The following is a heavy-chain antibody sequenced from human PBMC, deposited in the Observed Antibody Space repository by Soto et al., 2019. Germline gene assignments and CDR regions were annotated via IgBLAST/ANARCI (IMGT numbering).Heavy chain of an antibody. J-gene: IGHJ6*02. CDR3: ALSFDFWSGSYYYGMDV. V-gene: IGHV1-69*06. Sequence: SVTVSCKASGGTFSSYAISWVRQAPGQGLEWMGGIIPIFGTANYAQKFQGRVTITADKSTSTAYMELSSLRSEDTAVYYCALSFDFWSGSYYYGMDVWGQGTTVTVSS. CDR1: GGTFSSYA. D-gene: IGHD3-3*01. CDR2: IIPIFGTA.